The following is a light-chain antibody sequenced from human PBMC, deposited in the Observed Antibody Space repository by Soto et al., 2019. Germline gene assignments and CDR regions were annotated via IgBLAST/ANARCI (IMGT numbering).Light chain of an antibody. CDR2: DVY. Sequence: QSVLTQPRSVSGSPGQSVTISCTGTSSDVGRYSFVSWYQQHPSKAPKLILYDVYKRPSGVPDRFSGSKSGNTASLTISGLQAEDETDYYCCSHAGSSVVFGTGTKVTVL. V-gene: IGLV2-11*01. J-gene: IGLJ1*01. CDR1: SSDVGRYSF. CDR3: CSHAGSSVV.